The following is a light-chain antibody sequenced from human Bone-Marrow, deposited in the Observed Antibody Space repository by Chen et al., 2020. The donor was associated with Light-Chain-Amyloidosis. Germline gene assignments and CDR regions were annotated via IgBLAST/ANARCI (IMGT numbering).Light chain of an antibody. J-gene: IGLJ2*01. V-gene: IGLV3-25*03. CDR1: DLPTKY. CDR3: QSADSSGTYEVI. CDR2: RDT. Sequence: SYELTQPPSVSVSPGQTARITCSGDDLPTKYAYWYQQKPGQAPVLVIHRDTERPSGSSERVSGSSSGTTATLTISGVQAEDEVDYLCQSADSSGTYEVIFGGGTKLTVL.